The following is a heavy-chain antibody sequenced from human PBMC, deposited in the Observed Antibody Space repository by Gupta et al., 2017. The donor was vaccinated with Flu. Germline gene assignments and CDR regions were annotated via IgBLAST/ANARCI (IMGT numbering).Heavy chain of an antibody. Sequence: DGQLVESGGDLAQPGGALRLSCAGSGFTFGAYSMNWVRQAQGKGLEWVAYINVTINRNIYYAKSVKGRFTVSRDDAENSLYLHMNRLRAEDTAVYYCARARLFNDVRYFDLWGQGTQVTVSS. CDR3: ARARLFNDVRYFDL. J-gene: IGHJ4*02. D-gene: IGHD1-1*01. CDR2: INVTINRNI. CDR1: GFTFGAYS. V-gene: IGHV3-48*04.